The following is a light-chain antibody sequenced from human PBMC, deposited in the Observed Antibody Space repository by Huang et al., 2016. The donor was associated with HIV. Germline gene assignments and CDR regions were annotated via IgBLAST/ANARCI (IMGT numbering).Light chain of an antibody. CDR3: QQYGSSPMT. CDR2: AAS. J-gene: IGKJ1*01. V-gene: IGKV3-20*01. CDR1: QSVNHDY. Sequence: EIVLTQSPGTLSLSPGERATLSCRASQSVNHDYFAWYQQKSGQSPRLLSYAASSRATGIPDRFSGSGSGTDFTLTISRLEPEDFAVYYCQQYGSSPMTFGQGTTVEIK.